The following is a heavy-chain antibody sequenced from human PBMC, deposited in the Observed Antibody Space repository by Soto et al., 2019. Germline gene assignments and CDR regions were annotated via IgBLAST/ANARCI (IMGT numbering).Heavy chain of an antibody. CDR2: IIPIFGTA. J-gene: IGHJ6*02. CDR1: GGTFSSYA. Sequence: QVQLVQSGAEVQKPGSSVKVSCKASGGTFSSYAISWVRQAPGQGLEWMGGIIPIFGTANYAQKSQGRVTIAADESTSTAYMELSSLRSEDTAVYYCARHVPAAGYYYGMDVWGQGTTVTVSS. V-gene: IGHV1-69*12. D-gene: IGHD2-2*01. CDR3: ARHVPAAGYYYGMDV.